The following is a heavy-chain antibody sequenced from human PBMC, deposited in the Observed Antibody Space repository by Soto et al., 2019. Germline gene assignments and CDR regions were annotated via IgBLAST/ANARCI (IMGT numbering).Heavy chain of an antibody. CDR2: IYYSGST. D-gene: IGHD6-13*01. Sequence: QLQLQESGPGLVKPSETLSLTCTVSDGSISSSSCYWGWIRKPPGKGLEWIGSIYYSGSTYYNPSLKSRVTISVDTSKNQFSLKLSSVTAADTAVYYCARRGGIAAALWGYWGQGTLVTVSS. CDR1: DGSISSSSCY. V-gene: IGHV4-39*01. CDR3: ARRGGIAAALWGY. J-gene: IGHJ4*02.